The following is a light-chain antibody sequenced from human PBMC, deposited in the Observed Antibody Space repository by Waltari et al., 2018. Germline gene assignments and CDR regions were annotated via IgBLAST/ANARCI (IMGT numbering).Light chain of an antibody. Sequence: EIVLTQSPGTLSLSPGERATLSCRASQSVGRYLAWYQQKPGQAPRLLIYDASSRATGTPWRFSGSGSGTDLKLAISSLEPEDFAVYFCQRDVNLPVRFGQGTKVEI. J-gene: IGKJ1*01. CDR1: QSVGRY. CDR3: QRDVNLPVR. V-gene: IGKV3-11*01. CDR2: DAS.